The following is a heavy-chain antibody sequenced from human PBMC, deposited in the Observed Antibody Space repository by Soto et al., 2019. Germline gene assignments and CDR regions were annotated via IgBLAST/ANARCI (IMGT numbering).Heavy chain of an antibody. CDR3: AKPSAYGDFAGSFDS. J-gene: IGHJ4*02. CDR2: IGGRGGNT. D-gene: IGHD4-17*01. CDR1: GFTFDNYA. Sequence: GGSLRLSCVASGFTFDNYAMNWVRQAPGRGLEWVSNIGGRGGNTVYADSMRGRFTISRDNSKNTVYLEMHNLRVEDSATYYCAKPSAYGDFAGSFDSWGQGTLVTVSS. V-gene: IGHV3-23*01.